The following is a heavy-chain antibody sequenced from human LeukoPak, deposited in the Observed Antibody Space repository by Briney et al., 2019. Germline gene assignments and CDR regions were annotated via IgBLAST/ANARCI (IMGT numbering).Heavy chain of an antibody. J-gene: IGHJ4*02. CDR2: INSDATST. CDR1: GFILSSTW. V-gene: IGHV3-74*01. CDR3: VRGSPGYSSSWHAY. D-gene: IGHD6-13*01. Sequence: GGSLRLSCAASGFILSSTWMHWVRQAPGKGLVWVSRINSDATSTSYADSVRGRFTISRDDAKNTMYLQMNSLRAEDTAMYYCVRGSPGYSSSWHAYWGQGTLVTVSS.